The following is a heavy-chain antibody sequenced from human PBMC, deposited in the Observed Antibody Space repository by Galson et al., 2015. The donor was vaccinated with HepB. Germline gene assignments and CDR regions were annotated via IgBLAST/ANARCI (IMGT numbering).Heavy chain of an antibody. CDR1: GYSFTSYW. CDR3: ARGHQLPLRMDV. Sequence: SGAEVKKPGESLKISCKGSGYSFTSYWIGWVRQMPGKGLEWMGIIYPGDSDTRYSPSFQGQVTISVDTSKNQFSLKLSSVTAADTAVYYCARGHQLPLRMDVWGQGTTVTVSS. CDR2: IYPGDSDT. D-gene: IGHD2-2*01. J-gene: IGHJ6*02. V-gene: IGHV5-51*01.